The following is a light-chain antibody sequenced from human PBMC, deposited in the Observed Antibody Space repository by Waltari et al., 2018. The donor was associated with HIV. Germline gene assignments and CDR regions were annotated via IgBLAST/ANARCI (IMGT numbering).Light chain of an antibody. V-gene: IGLV1-44*01. Sequence: QSVVTQPPSTSGTPGQRVTISCSGSRPNIAGHTVNWYRQFPGTGPKLLMYNDNQRPSGVPDRCSGSKSGTSASLAISGLQSEDEADYYCAAWDDTLNGPVFGGGTKLTVL. CDR1: RPNIAGHT. CDR3: AAWDDTLNGPV. CDR2: NDN. J-gene: IGLJ2*01.